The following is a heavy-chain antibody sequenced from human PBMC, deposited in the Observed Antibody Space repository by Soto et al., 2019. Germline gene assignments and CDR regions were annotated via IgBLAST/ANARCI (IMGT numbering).Heavy chain of an antibody. CDR2: IDPIDGGT. Sequence: QVQLVQSGAEVKKPGASVKVSCKASGYTFTDYYIHWVRHAAGQGLEWMGMIDPIDGGTTYAESFQGTVTMTRDTSTSTVNMEMRSLTSEDTSMYYCARDSVSASGGSFSPRGQSYGNEYWVQGTLSTVSS. CDR1: GYTFTDYY. CDR3: ARDSVSASGGSFSPRGQSYGNEY. J-gene: IGHJ4*02. V-gene: IGHV1-46*01. D-gene: IGHD3-16*01.